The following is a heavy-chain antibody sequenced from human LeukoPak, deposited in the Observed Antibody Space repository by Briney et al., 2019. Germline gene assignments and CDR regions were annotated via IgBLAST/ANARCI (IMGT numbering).Heavy chain of an antibody. J-gene: IGHJ4*02. Sequence: SETRSLTCTVSGGSISSSSYYWGWIRQPPGKGLEWIGNIYYSGSTYYSPSLKSRVAISVDTSKNQFSLKPSFVTAADTAVYYCARRFRWGYDFLSGGYYFDYWGQGTLVTVSS. CDR2: IYYSGST. V-gene: IGHV4-39*01. D-gene: IGHD3-3*01. CDR3: ARRFRWGYDFLSGGYYFDY. CDR1: GGSISSSSYY.